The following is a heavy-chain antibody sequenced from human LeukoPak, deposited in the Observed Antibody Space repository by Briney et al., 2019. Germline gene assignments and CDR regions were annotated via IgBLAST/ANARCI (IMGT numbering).Heavy chain of an antibody. CDR2: IKKDGSEK. Sequence: GGSLRLSCAASGFTFSSYWMTWVRQAPGKGLEWVANIKKDGSEKYYVDSVTGRFTISRDYAKNSLYLQMNSLRAEDTAVYYCARVGITFGGVIGLLDYWGQGTLVTVSS. CDR1: GFTFSSYW. J-gene: IGHJ4*02. CDR3: ARVGITFGGVIGLLDY. D-gene: IGHD3-16*02. V-gene: IGHV3-7*01.